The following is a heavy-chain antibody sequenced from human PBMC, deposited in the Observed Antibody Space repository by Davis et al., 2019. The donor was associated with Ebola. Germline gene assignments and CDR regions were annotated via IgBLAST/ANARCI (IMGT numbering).Heavy chain of an antibody. J-gene: IGHJ4*02. Sequence: GESLKISCAASGFTFDDYGMSWVRQAPGKGLEWVSGINWNGGSTGYADSVKGRFTISRDNAKNSLYLQMNSLRAEDTALYYCARVPILRSVAEDDYWGQGTLVTVSS. D-gene: IGHD6-19*01. CDR2: INWNGGST. CDR1: GFTFDDYG. CDR3: ARVPILRSVAEDDY. V-gene: IGHV3-20*04.